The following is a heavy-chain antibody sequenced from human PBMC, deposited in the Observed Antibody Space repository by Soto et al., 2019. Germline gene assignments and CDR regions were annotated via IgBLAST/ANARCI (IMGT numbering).Heavy chain of an antibody. CDR2: IRSKADGGTT. D-gene: IGHD4-4*01. J-gene: IGHJ4*02. Sequence: EVQLVESGGGLVKPGGSLRLSCAASGFTFNNAWMNWVRQAPVKGLEWVGRIRSKADGGTTDYAASVKDRFTISRDDSKNTLHLQMNSLKIEDTAVYYCTTEPDYSNYFDYWGQGTLVTVSS. CDR3: TTEPDYSNYFDY. V-gene: IGHV3-15*07. CDR1: GFTFNNAW.